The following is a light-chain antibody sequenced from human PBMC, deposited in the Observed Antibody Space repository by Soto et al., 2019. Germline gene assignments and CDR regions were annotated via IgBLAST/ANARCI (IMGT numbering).Light chain of an antibody. CDR3: QAWDSSTVVV. CDR2: QDS. V-gene: IGLV3-1*01. J-gene: IGLJ2*01. CDR1: KLGDKY. Sequence: SYELTQPPSVSVSPGQTASITCSGDKLGDKYACWYQQKPGQSPVLVIYQDSKRPSGIPERFSGSNSGNTATLTISGTQAMDEADYYCQAWDSSTVVVFVGGTQLTVL.